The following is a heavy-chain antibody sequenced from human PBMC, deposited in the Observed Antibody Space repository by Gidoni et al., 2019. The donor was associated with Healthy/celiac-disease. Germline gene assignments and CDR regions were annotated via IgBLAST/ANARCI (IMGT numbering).Heavy chain of an antibody. CDR1: GFTFSSYS. D-gene: IGHD1-26*01. CDR2: ISSSSSYI. J-gene: IGHJ4*02. Sequence: EVQLVESGGGLVKPGGSLRLSCAASGFTFSSYSRNWVRQAPGKGLEWVSSISSSSSYIYYADSVKGRFTISRDNAKNSLYLQMNSLRAEDTAVYYCARDGPVGANGGFDYWGQGTLVTVSS. V-gene: IGHV3-21*01. CDR3: ARDGPVGANGGFDY.